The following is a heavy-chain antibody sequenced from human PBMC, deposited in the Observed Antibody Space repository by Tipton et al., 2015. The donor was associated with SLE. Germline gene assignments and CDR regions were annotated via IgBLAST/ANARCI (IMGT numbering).Heavy chain of an antibody. J-gene: IGHJ4*02. CDR1: GFTFSSYG. V-gene: IGHV3-30*02. CDR2: IRYDGSNK. D-gene: IGHD3-16*01. CDR3: AKDWIFTFGGVRGNY. Sequence: GSLRLSCAASGFTFSSYGMHWVRQAPGKGLEWVAFIRYDGSNKYYADSVKGRFTISRDNSKNTLYLQMNSLRAEDTAVYYCAKDWIFTFGGVRGNYWGQGTLVTVSS.